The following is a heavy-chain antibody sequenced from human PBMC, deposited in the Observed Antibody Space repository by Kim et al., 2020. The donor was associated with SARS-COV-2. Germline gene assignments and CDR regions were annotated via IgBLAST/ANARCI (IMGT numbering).Heavy chain of an antibody. CDR2: IFYSGST. CDR1: GGSISSYY. D-gene: IGHD4-17*01. V-gene: IGHV4-59*13. J-gene: IGHJ5*02. Sequence: SETRSLTCTVSGGSISSYYWSWIRQPPGKGLEWIGHIFYSGSTNYNPSLKSRVTISVDTSKNQLSLKLSSVTAADTAVYYCARGSTTPLNWFDPWGQGTLVTVSS. CDR3: ARGSTTPLNWFDP.